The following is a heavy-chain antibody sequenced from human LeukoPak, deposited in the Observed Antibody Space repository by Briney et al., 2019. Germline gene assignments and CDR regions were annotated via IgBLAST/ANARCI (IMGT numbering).Heavy chain of an antibody. CDR2: ISYDGSNK. Sequence: GGSLRLSCAASGFTFSSYAMHWVRQAPGKGLEWVAVISYDGSNKYYADSVKGRFTISRDNSKNTLYLQMNSPKTEDTAVYYCTTDYDILTGYGYVDVWGKGTTVTISS. D-gene: IGHD3-9*01. J-gene: IGHJ6*04. CDR1: GFTFSSYA. CDR3: TTDYDILTGYGYVDV. V-gene: IGHV3-30*04.